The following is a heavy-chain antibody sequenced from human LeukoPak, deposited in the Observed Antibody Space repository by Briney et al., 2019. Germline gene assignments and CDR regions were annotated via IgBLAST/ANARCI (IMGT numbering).Heavy chain of an antibody. CDR1: GGFISGYY. D-gene: IGHD3-3*01. Sequence: SETLSLTCTVSGGFISGYYWSWIRQPPGKGLEWIGYIYYSGSTNYNPSLKSRVTISVDTSKNQFSLKLSSVTAADTAVYYCARDSQYDFWSGYYTGYFDYWGQGTLVTVSS. V-gene: IGHV4-59*01. CDR2: IYYSGST. J-gene: IGHJ4*02. CDR3: ARDSQYDFWSGYYTGYFDY.